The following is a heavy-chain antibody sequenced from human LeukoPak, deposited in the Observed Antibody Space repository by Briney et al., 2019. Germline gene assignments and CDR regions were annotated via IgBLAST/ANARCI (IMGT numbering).Heavy chain of an antibody. V-gene: IGHV3-9*01. CDR1: GCTFDDYA. CDR3: AKDSGGWYDF. J-gene: IGHJ5*01. CDR2: FSWNSGSI. Sequence: GRSLRLSCVASGCTFDDYAMHWVRQAPGKGLEWVSGFSWNSGSIDYADSVKGRFTISRDNARNSLYLQMNSLRPEDTALYYCAKDSGGWYDFWGQGTLVTVSS. D-gene: IGHD4-23*01.